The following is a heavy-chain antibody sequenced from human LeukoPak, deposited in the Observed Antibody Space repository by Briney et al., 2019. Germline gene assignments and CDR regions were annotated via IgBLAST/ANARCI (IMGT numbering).Heavy chain of an antibody. J-gene: IGHJ2*01. CDR1: GGPISSGGYF. CDR3: ARFPYSGYDYWYFDL. D-gene: IGHD5-12*01. CDR2: IYYSGST. Sequence: PSQTLSLTCTVSGGPISSGGYFWTWIRQHPGKALEWIGYIYYSGSTYYNPSLKSRVTISVDTSKNQFSLKLSSVTAADTAVYYCARFPYSGYDYWYFDLWGRGTLVTVSS. V-gene: IGHV4-31*03.